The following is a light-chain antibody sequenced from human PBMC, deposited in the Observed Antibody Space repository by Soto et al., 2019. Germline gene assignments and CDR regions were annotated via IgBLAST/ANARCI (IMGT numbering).Light chain of an antibody. CDR1: QSIGRW. CDR2: DAS. J-gene: IGKJ1*01. CDR3: QQYNTYSPERT. V-gene: IGKV1-5*01. Sequence: DIQITQTPSTLSAFVGDRVTITCRSSQSIGRWLAWYQQKPGKAPKLLIYDASSLESGVPSRFSGSGSGTEFTLTISSLQPDDFATYYCQQYNTYSPERTFGQGTKVDNK.